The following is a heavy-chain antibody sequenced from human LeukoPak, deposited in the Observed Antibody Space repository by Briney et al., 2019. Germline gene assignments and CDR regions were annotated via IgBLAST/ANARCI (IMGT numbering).Heavy chain of an antibody. CDR3: ASYRSSWTSFDY. D-gene: IGHD6-13*01. CDR1: GFTFSSYW. CDR2: IASDGSST. J-gene: IGHJ4*02. V-gene: IGHV3-74*01. Sequence: GGSLRLSCAASGFTFSSYWMNWVRQAPGKGLVWVSRIASDGSSTTYADSVKGRFSISRDNAKNTLYLQMNSLRVEDTAVYYCASYRSSWTSFDYWGQGTLVTVSS.